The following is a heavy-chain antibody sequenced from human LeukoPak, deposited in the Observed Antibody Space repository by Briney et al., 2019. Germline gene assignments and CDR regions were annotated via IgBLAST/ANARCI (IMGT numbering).Heavy chain of an antibody. V-gene: IGHV3-30*02. Sequence: GGSLRLSCAASGFTFSSYGMHWVRQAPGKGLEWVAFIRYDGSNKYYADSVKGRFTISRDNSKNTLYLQMNSLRAEDTAVYYCAKTMIKMGATTQRLDYWGQGTLGTVSS. J-gene: IGHJ4*02. CDR2: IRYDGSNK. CDR1: GFTFSSYG. D-gene: IGHD1-26*01. CDR3: AKTMIKMGATTQRLDY.